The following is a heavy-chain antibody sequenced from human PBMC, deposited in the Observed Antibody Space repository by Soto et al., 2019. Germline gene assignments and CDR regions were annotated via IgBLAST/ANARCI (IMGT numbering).Heavy chain of an antibody. D-gene: IGHD2-2*01. J-gene: IGHJ4*02. CDR2: ISGSGGST. CDR1: GFTFSSYA. CDR3: ATRYCSSTSCYVLSDYFDY. Sequence: GGSLRLSCAASGFTFSSYAMSWVRQAPGKGLEWVSAISGSGGSTYYADSVKGRFTISRDNSKNTLYLQMNSLRAEDTAVYYCATRYCSSTSCYVLSDYFDYWGQGTLVTVSS. V-gene: IGHV3-23*01.